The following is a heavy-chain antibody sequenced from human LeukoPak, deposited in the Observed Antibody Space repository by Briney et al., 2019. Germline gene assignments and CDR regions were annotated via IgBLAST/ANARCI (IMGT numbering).Heavy chain of an antibody. CDR3: AKVDYYDSSGYTYLWYYYGMDV. CDR1: GFTVSINY. CDR2: IYIGGST. Sequence: PGGSLRLSCAASGFTVSINYVSWVRQAPGKGLEWVSVIYIGGSTYYADSVKGRFTISRDNSKNTLYLQMNSLRAEDTAVYYCAKVDYYDSSGYTYLWYYYGMDVWGQGTTVTVSS. J-gene: IGHJ6*02. V-gene: IGHV3-66*01. D-gene: IGHD3-22*01.